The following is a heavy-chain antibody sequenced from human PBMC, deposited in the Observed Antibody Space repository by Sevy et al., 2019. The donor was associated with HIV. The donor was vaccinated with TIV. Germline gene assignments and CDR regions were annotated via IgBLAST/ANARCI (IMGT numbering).Heavy chain of an antibody. CDR3: ARGSVGDRYIGL. CDR1: GGSINTYY. J-gene: IGHJ2*01. V-gene: IGHV4-59*01. D-gene: IGHD1-26*01. Sequence: SETLSLTCTVSGGSINTYYWSWIRQPPGKGLEYIGYVYSSGSTSYSPSLKSRVNISLDTSKNQFSLNLGSLTAADTAFYYCARGSVGDRYIGLWGRGTLVTVSS. CDR2: VYSSGST.